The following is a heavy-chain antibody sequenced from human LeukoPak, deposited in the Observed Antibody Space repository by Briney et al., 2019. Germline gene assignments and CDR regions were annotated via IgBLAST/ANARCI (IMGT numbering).Heavy chain of an antibody. CDR3: AKRGYCSGGSCHGGPFDY. CDR2: ISYDGSNK. Sequence: PGRSLRLSCAASGFTFSSYGMHWARQAPGKELEWVTVISYDGSNKYYADSVKGRFTISRDNSKNTLYLQMNSLRAEDTAVYYCAKRGYCSGGSCHGGPFDYWGQGTLVTVSS. V-gene: IGHV3-30*18. CDR1: GFTFSSYG. D-gene: IGHD2-15*01. J-gene: IGHJ4*02.